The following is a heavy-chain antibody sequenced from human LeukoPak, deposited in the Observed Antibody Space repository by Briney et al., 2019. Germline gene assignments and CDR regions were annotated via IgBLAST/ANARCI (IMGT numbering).Heavy chain of an antibody. CDR1: GFTFSHYS. CDR3: VRDHACGFDF. Sequence: PGGSLRLSCAASGFTFSHYSMNWVRQAPGKGLEWVSYIGGSGDAMYYADSVKGRFTISRDTAKNSLYLQMNSLRDEDTAVFYCVRDHACGFDFWGQGTLVTVSS. CDR2: IGGSGDAM. J-gene: IGHJ4*02. V-gene: IGHV3-48*02. D-gene: IGHD2-2*01.